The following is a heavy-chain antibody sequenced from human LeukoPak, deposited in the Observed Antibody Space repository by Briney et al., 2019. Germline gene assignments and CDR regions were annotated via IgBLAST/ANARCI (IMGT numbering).Heavy chain of an antibody. CDR3: AREPPESYRFDY. CDR2: IKPSDGST. J-gene: IGHJ4*02. V-gene: IGHV1-46*01. Sequence: ASVKVSCKTSGYTFSNYYLHWVRQAPGQGPEWMGIIKPSDGSTQYPQKFQGRVTMTWDMSASTVYMELSSLTSEDTAMYYCAREPPESYRFDYWGQGAPVTVSS. D-gene: IGHD2-2*01. CDR1: GYTFSNYY.